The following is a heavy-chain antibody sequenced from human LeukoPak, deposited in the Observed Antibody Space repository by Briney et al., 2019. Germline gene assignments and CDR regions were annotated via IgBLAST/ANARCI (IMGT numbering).Heavy chain of an antibody. Sequence: PSETLSLTCTVSGGFISSHYWSWIRQPPGKGLEWIGYIYYSGSTKYNPSLKSRVTISVDTSKNQFSLKLSSVTAADTAAYYCARLYDSSGYTNWLDPWGQGTLVTVSS. CDR1: GGFISSHY. J-gene: IGHJ5*02. CDR3: ARLYDSSGYTNWLDP. D-gene: IGHD3-22*01. CDR2: IYYSGST. V-gene: IGHV4-59*11.